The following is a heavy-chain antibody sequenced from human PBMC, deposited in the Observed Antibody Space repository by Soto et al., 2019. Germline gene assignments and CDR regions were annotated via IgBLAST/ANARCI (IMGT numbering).Heavy chain of an antibody. D-gene: IGHD2-21*01. V-gene: IGHV1-46*01. CDR1: GYKFTTYF. Sequence: ASVPVSCKASGYKFTTYFIHWVRQAPGQGLEWMGMIHPSGDTGYAQKFRGRVTMTIDPSTTTAYMELRNLTAEDTAVYFSVGGYCTTSPCSGDFQFWGQGTLVTVSS. CDR2: IHPSGDT. J-gene: IGHJ1*01. CDR3: VGGYCTTSPCSGDFQF.